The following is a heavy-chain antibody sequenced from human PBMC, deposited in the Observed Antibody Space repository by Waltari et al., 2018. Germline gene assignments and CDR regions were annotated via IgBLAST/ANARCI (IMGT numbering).Heavy chain of an antibody. D-gene: IGHD6-13*01. CDR3: AGGSSSWSGYYYYYGMDV. CDR2: ISYDGSNN. Sequence: QVQLVESGGGVVQPGRSLSLSCAASGFTFSSSAMHWVPPDPGKGLEWVAVISYDGSNNYYADSVKGRFTISRDNSKNTLYLQMNSLRAEDTAVYYCAGGSSSWSGYYYYYGMDVWGQGTTVTVSS. V-gene: IGHV3-30-3*01. CDR1: GFTFSSSA. J-gene: IGHJ6*02.